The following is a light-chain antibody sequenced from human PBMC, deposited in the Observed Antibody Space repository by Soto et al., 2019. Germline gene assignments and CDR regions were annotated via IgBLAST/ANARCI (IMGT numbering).Light chain of an antibody. J-gene: IGLJ2*01. CDR3: CSYAGSSTPGV. CDR1: SSDVGSYNL. Sequence: QPASVSGSPGQSITISCTGTSSDVGSYNLVSWYQQHPGKAPKLMIYEGSKRPSGVSNRFSGSKSGNTASLTISGLQAEDEADYYCCSYAGSSTPGVFGGGTQLTVL. CDR2: EGS. V-gene: IGLV2-23*01.